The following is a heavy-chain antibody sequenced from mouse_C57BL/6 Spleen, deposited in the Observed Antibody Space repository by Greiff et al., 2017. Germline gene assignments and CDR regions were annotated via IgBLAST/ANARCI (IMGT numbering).Heavy chain of an antibody. D-gene: IGHD2-2*01. V-gene: IGHV1-61*01. Sequence: VQLQQPGAELVRPGSSVKLSCKASGYTFTSYWMDWVKQRPGQGLEWIGNIYPSDSETHYNQKFKDKATLTVDKSSSTAYMQLSSLTSEDSAVYYCARVYGYDRAWFAYWGQGTLVTVSA. CDR2: IYPSDSET. J-gene: IGHJ3*01. CDR1: GYTFTSYW. CDR3: ARVYGYDRAWFAY.